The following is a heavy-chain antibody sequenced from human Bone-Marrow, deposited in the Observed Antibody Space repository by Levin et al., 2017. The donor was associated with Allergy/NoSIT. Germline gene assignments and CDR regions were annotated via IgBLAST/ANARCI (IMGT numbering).Heavy chain of an antibody. Sequence: GSLRLSCTVSGGSITPFHWSWIRQAPGKELEWIGYIHYSGSTKYNPSLKSRLTISVDTSKNQFSLKLNSVTAADTAVYFCARTCYEGNADSWGQGTLVTVSS. CDR3: ARTCYEGNADS. J-gene: IGHJ4*02. V-gene: IGHV4-59*01. D-gene: IGHD1-1*01. CDR1: GGSITPFH. CDR2: IHYSGST.